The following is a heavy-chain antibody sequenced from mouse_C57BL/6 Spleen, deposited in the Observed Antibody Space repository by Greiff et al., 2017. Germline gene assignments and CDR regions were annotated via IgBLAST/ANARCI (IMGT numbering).Heavy chain of an antibody. CDR1: GFTFSDYG. V-gene: IGHV5-17*01. Sequence: DVKLQESGGGLVKPGGSLKLSCAASGFTFSDYGMHWVRQAPEKGLEWVAYISSGSSTIYYADTVKGRFPISRDNAKNTLFLQMTSLRSEDTAMYYCARPNDYDAMDYWGQGTSVTVSS. CDR3: ARPNDYDAMDY. CDR2: ISSGSSTI. J-gene: IGHJ4*01.